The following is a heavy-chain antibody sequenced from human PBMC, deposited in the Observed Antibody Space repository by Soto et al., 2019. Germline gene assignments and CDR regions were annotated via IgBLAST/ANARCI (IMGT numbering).Heavy chain of an antibody. CDR3: ARHSQALNIAAAGAYFDY. D-gene: IGHD6-13*01. CDR1: GGSISSSSYY. J-gene: IGHJ4*02. V-gene: IGHV4-39*01. Sequence: PSETLSLTCTVSGGSISSSSYYWGWIRQPPGKGLEWIGSIYYSGSTYYNPSLKSRVTISVDTSKNQFSLKLSSVTAADTAVYYCARHSQALNIAAAGAYFDYWGQGTLVTVSS. CDR2: IYYSGST.